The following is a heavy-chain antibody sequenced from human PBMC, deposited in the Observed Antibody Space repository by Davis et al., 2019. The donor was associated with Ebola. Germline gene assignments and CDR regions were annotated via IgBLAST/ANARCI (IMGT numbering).Heavy chain of an antibody. Sequence: AASVKVSCKASGYTFTSYAMHWVRQAPGQRLEWMGWINAGNGNTKYSQKFQGRVTITRDTSASTAYMELSSLRSDDTAVYYCARDYPLSWFDPWGQGTLVTVSS. CDR1: GYTFTSYA. V-gene: IGHV1-3*01. CDR3: ARDYPLSWFDP. D-gene: IGHD3-16*02. CDR2: INAGNGNT. J-gene: IGHJ5*02.